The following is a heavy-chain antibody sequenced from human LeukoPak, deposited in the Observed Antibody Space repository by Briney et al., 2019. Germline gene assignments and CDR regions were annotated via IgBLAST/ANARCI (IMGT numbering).Heavy chain of an antibody. CDR3: ARVWGRYCSGGSCYGFRWFDP. CDR1: GGSFSGYY. D-gene: IGHD2-15*01. J-gene: IGHJ5*02. CDR2: INHSGST. Sequence: PSEPLSLTCAVYGGSFSGYYWSWLRQPPGKGLEWIGEINHSGSTNYNPSLKSRVTISVDTSKNQFSLKLSSVTAADTAVYYCARVWGRYCSGGSCYGFRWFDPWGQGTLVTVSS. V-gene: IGHV4-34*01.